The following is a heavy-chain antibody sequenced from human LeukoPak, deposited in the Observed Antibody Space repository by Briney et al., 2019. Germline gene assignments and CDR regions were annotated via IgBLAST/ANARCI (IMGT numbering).Heavy chain of an antibody. CDR3: ARGRYDSSGYYFDY. CDR2: INPNSGGT. J-gene: IGHJ4*02. V-gene: IGHV1-2*02. D-gene: IGHD3-22*01. Sequence: GASVKVSCKASGYTFTGYYMHWVRQAPGQGLEWMGWINPNSGGTSYAQKFQGRVTMTRDTSISTAYMELSRLRFDDTAVYYCARGRYDSSGYYFDYWGQGTLVTVSS. CDR1: GYTFTGYY.